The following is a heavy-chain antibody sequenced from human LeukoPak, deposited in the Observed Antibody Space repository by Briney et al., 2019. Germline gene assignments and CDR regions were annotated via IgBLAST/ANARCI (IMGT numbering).Heavy chain of an antibody. Sequence: ASVKVSCKASGYTFTSYGISWVRQAPGQGLEWMGWISAYNGNTNYAQKLQGRVTMTTDTSTSTAYMELRSLRSDDTAVYYCAREFDPDYYDSSGYQYYFDCWGQGTLVTVSS. CDR3: AREFDPDYYDSSGYQYYFDC. D-gene: IGHD3-22*01. V-gene: IGHV1-18*01. CDR2: ISAYNGNT. CDR1: GYTFTSYG. J-gene: IGHJ4*02.